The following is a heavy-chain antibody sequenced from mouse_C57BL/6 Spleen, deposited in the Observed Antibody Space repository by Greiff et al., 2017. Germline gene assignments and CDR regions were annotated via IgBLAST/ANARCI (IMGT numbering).Heavy chain of an antibody. D-gene: IGHD1-1*01. J-gene: IGHJ1*03. CDR3: ARALITTVVATRYFEV. CDR2: IYPRSGNT. CDR1: GYTFTSYG. V-gene: IGHV1-81*01. Sequence: QVHVKQSGAELARPGASVKLSCKASGYTFTSYGISWVKQRTGQGLEWIGEIYPRSGNTYYNEKFKGKATLTADKSSSTAYMELRSLTSEDSAVYFCARALITTVVATRYFEVWGTGTTVTVSS.